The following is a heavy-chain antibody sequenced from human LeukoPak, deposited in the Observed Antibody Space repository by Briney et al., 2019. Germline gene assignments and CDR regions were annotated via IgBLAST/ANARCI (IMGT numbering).Heavy chain of an antibody. Sequence: SETLSLTCTVSGASISSSSSYWGWIRQPPGRGLEWIGNIYYSGTAYYNPSLKSRVTISVDTSKNQFSLRLSSVTAADTAVYYCASSHVTIGAAGPDNWFDPWGQGTLVTVSS. D-gene: IGHD6-13*01. J-gene: IGHJ5*02. CDR1: GASISSSSSY. CDR2: IYYSGTA. CDR3: ASSHVTIGAAGPDNWFDP. V-gene: IGHV4-39*01.